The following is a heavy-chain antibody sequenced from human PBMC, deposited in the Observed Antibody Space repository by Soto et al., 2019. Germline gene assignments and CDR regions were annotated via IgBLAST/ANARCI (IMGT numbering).Heavy chain of an antibody. CDR1: GFTFSSYW. V-gene: IGHV3-74*01. D-gene: IGHD5-18*01. CDR3: SRGIRNYYGTDV. J-gene: IGHJ6*02. Sequence: EVQLVESGGGLVQPGGSLRLSCAASGFTFSSYWMHWVRQAPGKGLVWVSRVTTDGSTFYADSVRGRFTISRDNAKNTLYLEMNSLRDEDTAVYYCSRGIRNYYGTDVWGQGTTVSVSS. CDR2: VTTDGST.